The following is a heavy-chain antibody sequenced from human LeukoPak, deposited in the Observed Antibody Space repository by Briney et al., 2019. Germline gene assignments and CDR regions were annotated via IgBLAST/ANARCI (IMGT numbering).Heavy chain of an antibody. Sequence: QPGRSLRLSCAASGFTFSSYAMHWVRQAPGKGLEWVAVISYDGSNKYYADSVKGRFTISRDNSKNTLYLQMNSLRAEDTAVYYCARALSTIFEGSGDHWGQGNLVTVSS. CDR1: GFTFSSYA. CDR2: ISYDGSNK. V-gene: IGHV3-30-3*01. D-gene: IGHD3-3*01. J-gene: IGHJ4*02. CDR3: ARALSTIFEGSGDH.